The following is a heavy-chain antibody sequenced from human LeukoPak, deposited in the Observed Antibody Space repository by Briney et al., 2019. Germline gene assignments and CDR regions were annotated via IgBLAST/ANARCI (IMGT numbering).Heavy chain of an antibody. CDR2: IYYSGST. CDR3: ARGAPPYYVWGSYRYYYGMDV. Sequence: PSETLSLTCTVSGGSISSYYWSWIRQPPGKGLEWIGYIYYSGSTNYNPSLKSRVTISVDTPKNQFSLKLSSVTAADTAVYYCARGAPPYYVWGSYRYYYGMDVWGQGTTVTVSS. J-gene: IGHJ6*02. D-gene: IGHD3-16*02. CDR1: GGSISSYY. V-gene: IGHV4-59*01.